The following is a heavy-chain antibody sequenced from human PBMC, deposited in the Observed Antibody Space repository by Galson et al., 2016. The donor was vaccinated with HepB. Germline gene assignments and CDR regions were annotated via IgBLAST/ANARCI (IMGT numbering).Heavy chain of an antibody. V-gene: IGHV3-30*03. J-gene: IGHJ6*02. CDR2: ISYDGSDK. Sequence: SLRLSCAASGFTFSTYGIHWVRQAPGKGLEWVTLISYDGSDKYYADSVKGRFTISRDSSKNTVYIQMTSLRTEDTAVYYCARASYAWYYYYGMDVWGQGTTVTVSS. CDR3: ARASYAWYYYYGMDV. D-gene: IGHD2/OR15-2a*01. CDR1: GFTFSTYG.